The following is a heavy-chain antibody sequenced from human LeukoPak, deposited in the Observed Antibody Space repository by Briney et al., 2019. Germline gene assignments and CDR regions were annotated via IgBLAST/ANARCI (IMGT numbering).Heavy chain of an antibody. D-gene: IGHD6-19*01. J-gene: IGHJ4*02. CDR1: GFTFSKYW. CDR2: INTDGTVT. Sequence: PGGSLRLSCAASGFTFSKYWMLWVRQAPGKGLESVSRINTDGTVTTYADSVKGRFTVFRDNADNTMFLQICGIGDQDTAVYYCATKQWLAPPPDSWGQGTPVTVSS. V-gene: IGHV3-74*01. CDR3: ATKQWLAPPPDS.